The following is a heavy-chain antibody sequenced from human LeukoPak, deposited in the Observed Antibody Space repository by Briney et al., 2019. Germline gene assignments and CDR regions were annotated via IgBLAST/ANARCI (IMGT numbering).Heavy chain of an antibody. CDR3: ASQLTGYYPYYYYYYMDV. V-gene: IGHV4-59*12. D-gene: IGHD3-9*01. CDR1: GGSISSYY. Sequence: SETLSLTCTVSGGSISSYYWSWIRQPPGKGLEWIGYIYYSGSTNYNPSLKSRVTISVDTSKNQFSLKLSSVTAADTAVYCCASQLTGYYPYYYYYYMDVWGKGTTVTISS. J-gene: IGHJ6*03. CDR2: IYYSGST.